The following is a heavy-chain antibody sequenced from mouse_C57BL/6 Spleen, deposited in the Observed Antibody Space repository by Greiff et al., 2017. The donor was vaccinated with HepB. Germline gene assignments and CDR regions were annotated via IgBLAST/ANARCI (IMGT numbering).Heavy chain of an antibody. J-gene: IGHJ4*01. CDR1: GYTFTSYW. V-gene: IGHV1-55*01. CDR3: ARSSYDGYSDYYAMDY. D-gene: IGHD2-3*01. Sequence: QVQLQQPGAELVKPGASVKMSCKASGYTFTSYWITWVKQRPGQGLEWIGDIYPGSGSTNYNEKFKSKATLTVDTSSSTAYMQLSSLTSEDSAVYYCARSSYDGYSDYYAMDYWGQGTSVTVSS. CDR2: IYPGSGST.